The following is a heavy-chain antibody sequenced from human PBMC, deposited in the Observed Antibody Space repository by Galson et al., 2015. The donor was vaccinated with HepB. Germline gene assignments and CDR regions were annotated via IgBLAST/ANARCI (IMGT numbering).Heavy chain of an antibody. Sequence: SLRLSCAASGFTFSSYSMNWVRQAPGKGLEWVSYISSSSSTIYYADSVKGRFTISRDNAKNSLYLQMNSLRDEDTAVYYCARDPLLYCSSTSCYMVLGYYGMDVWGQGTTVTVSS. CDR2: ISSSSSTI. CDR3: ARDPLLYCSSTSCYMVLGYYGMDV. V-gene: IGHV3-48*02. J-gene: IGHJ6*02. D-gene: IGHD2-2*02. CDR1: GFTFSSYS.